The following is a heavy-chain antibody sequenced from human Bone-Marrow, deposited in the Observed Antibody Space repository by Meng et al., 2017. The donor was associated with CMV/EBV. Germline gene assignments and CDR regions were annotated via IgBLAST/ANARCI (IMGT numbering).Heavy chain of an antibody. CDR2: IQYDGSNK. V-gene: IGHV3-30*02. J-gene: IGHJ4*02. CDR3: AKDALLATVVVSAFFDY. CDR1: GFTVSSYW. D-gene: IGHD2-21*01. Sequence: GESLKISCAASGFTVSSYWMHWVRQAPGKGLEWVAFIQYDGSNKYYADSVKGRFTISRDNSKNTLYPQMNSLRAEDTAVYYCAKDALLATVVVSAFFDYWGQGTLVTVSS.